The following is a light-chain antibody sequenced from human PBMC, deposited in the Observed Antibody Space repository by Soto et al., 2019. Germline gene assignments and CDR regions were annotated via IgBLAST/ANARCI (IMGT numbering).Light chain of an antibody. J-gene: IGLJ2*01. CDR3: SSYGASSTL. CDR1: TSDIGGYNY. CDR2: DVS. V-gene: IGLV2-14*03. Sequence: QSALTQPASVSGSPGQSITISCTGSTSDIGGYNYVSWYQQHPGKAPKLLIYDVSYRPSGISDRFSGSKSGNTAYLTISGLQPEDEADYYCSSYGASSTLFGGGTKLTVL.